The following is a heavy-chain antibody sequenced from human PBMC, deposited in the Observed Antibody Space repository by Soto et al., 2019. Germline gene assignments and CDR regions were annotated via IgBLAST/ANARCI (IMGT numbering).Heavy chain of an antibody. J-gene: IGHJ5*02. CDR2: ISAYNGNT. V-gene: IGHV1-18*01. CDR1: GYTFTSYG. CDR3: ARALSAGRFDP. D-gene: IGHD6-13*01. Sequence: QVPLVQSGAEVKKPGASVQVSCKASGYTFTSYGISWVRQAPGQRLEWMGWISAYNGNTNYAQTLQGRVTMTTDTSTSTAYMELRSLRSVDTAVYYCARALSAGRFDPCGQGTLVTVSS.